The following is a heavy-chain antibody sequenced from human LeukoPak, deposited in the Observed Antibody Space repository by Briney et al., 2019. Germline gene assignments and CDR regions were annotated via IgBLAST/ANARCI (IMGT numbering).Heavy chain of an antibody. CDR3: ARVDDYGGNSVGY. Sequence: GASVKVSCKASGYSFTTNYMQWMRQAPGQGLEWMGTMNPRGGSTNYAQKFKGRVTMIRDPSTSTVYMELSSLRFEDTAVYYCARVDDYGGNSVGYWGQGTLVTVSS. V-gene: IGHV1-46*01. D-gene: IGHD4-23*01. CDR2: MNPRGGST. CDR1: GYSFTTNY. J-gene: IGHJ4*02.